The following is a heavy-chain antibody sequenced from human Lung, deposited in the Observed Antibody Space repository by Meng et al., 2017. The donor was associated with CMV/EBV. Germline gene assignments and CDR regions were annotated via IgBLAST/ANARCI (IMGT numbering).Heavy chain of an antibody. V-gene: IGHV4-4*02. CDR3: LRRSGGSV. J-gene: IGHJ1*01. Sequence: QVKLREPGPDLVKPSGTRSLTCAVSGDSITNHNWWAWVRQPPGKGLEWIGEIPHRGSSAYNPSLKSRVSMSIDKSKNQFSLKLTSVTAADTAVYHCLRRSGGSVWGQGTLVTVSS. CDR1: GDSITNHNW. D-gene: IGHD3-10*01. CDR2: IPHRGSS.